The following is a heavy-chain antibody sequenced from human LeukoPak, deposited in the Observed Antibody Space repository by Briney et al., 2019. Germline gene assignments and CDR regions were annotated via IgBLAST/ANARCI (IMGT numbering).Heavy chain of an antibody. Sequence: SETLSLTCSVSGGSLTNYYWGWIRQPPGKGLEFIGYIHSDGTTNYDSSLQSRVAISLDTSKIQFSLRLYSVTAADTALYFCARLNFRGGEALHFGSWGQGTLVTVSS. CDR3: ARLNFRGGEALHFGS. CDR2: IHSDGTT. J-gene: IGHJ4*02. V-gene: IGHV4-4*09. CDR1: GGSLTNYY. D-gene: IGHD3-16*01.